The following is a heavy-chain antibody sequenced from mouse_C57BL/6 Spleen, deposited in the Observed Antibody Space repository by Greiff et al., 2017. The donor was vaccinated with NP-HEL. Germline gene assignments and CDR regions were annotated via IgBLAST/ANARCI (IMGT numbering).Heavy chain of an antibody. V-gene: IGHV1-26*01. CDR2: INPNNGGT. Sequence: EVQLQQSGPELVKPGASVKISCKASGYTFTDYYMNWVKQSHGKSLEWIGDINPNNGGTSYNQKFKGKATLTVDKSSSTAYMELRSLTSEDSAVYYCASYDGNRYYFDYWGQGTTLTVSS. J-gene: IGHJ2*01. D-gene: IGHD2-3*01. CDR1: GYTFTDYY. CDR3: ASYDGNRYYFDY.